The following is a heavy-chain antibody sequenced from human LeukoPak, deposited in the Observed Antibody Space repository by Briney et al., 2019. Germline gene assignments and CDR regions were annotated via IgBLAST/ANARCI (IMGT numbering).Heavy chain of an antibody. Sequence: SVKISCKAAGGSFSSYAISWVRQAPGQGLEWMGGIIPIFGTANYAQKFQSRVTITADESTSTAYMELSSLRSEDTAVYYCARWYNWNYVAYFDYWGQGTLVTVSS. CDR3: ARWYNWNYVAYFDY. V-gene: IGHV1-69*13. CDR2: IIPIFGTA. CDR1: GGSFSSYA. D-gene: IGHD1-7*01. J-gene: IGHJ4*02.